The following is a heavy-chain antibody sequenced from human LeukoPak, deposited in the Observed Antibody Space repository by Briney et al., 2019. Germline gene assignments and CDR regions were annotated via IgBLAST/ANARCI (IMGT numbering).Heavy chain of an antibody. CDR2: TRSKAYGGTT. D-gene: IGHD3-22*01. CDR1: GFTFGDYA. J-gene: IGHJ5*02. CDR3: TRAATMKVVGWFDP. Sequence: PGGSLRLSCTASGFTFGDYAMSWFRQAPGKGLEWVGFTRSKAYGGTTEYAASVKGRFTISRDDSKSIAYLQMNSLKTEDTAVYYCTRAATMKVVGWFDPWGQGTLVTVSS. V-gene: IGHV3-49*03.